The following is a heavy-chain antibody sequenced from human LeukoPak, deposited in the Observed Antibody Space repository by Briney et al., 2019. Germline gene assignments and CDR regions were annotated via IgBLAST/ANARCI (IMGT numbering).Heavy chain of an antibody. D-gene: IGHD6-6*01. V-gene: IGHV3-21*01. CDR2: ISSSSSYI. J-gene: IGHJ6*02. Sequence: KPGGSLRLSCAASGFTFSSYSMNWVRQAPGKGLEWVSSISSSSSYIYYADSVKGRFTISRDNAKNSLYLQMNSLRAEDTAVYYCARSGSSLYYYTLDVWGQGTTVAVSS. CDR1: GFTFSSYS. CDR3: ARSGSSLYYYTLDV.